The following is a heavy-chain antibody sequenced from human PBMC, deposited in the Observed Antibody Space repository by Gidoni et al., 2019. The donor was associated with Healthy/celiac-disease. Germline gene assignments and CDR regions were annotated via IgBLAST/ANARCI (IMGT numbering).Heavy chain of an antibody. V-gene: IGHV1-24*01. Sequence: QVQLVQSGAEVKKPGVSVKFSCKVSRYTLTALSMHWVRQAPGKGIEWMGGFAPEDGETIYAQKFQGRVTMTEDTSTDTAYMELSSLRSEDTAVYYCATESRYSYGLYYYYGMDVWGQGTTVTVSS. J-gene: IGHJ6*02. D-gene: IGHD5-18*01. CDR2: FAPEDGET. CDR3: ATESRYSYGLYYYYGMDV. CDR1: RYTLTALS.